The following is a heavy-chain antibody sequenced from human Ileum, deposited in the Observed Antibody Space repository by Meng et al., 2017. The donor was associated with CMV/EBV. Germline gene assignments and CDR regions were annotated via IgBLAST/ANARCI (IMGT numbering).Heavy chain of an antibody. J-gene: IGHJ4*02. V-gene: IGHV4-34*02. Sequence: VQFQRWGARLLKHSETLSLPCGIYGGSFSGYHLSWIRQPPGKGLEWIGEINHSGGSNYNPSLKSRVTISLDTSKTQFSLKLNSVTAADTAVYYCATGTSQAWELLHSWGQGILVTVSS. CDR3: ATGTSQAWELLHS. CDR2: INHSGGS. D-gene: IGHD1-26*01. CDR1: GGSFSGYH.